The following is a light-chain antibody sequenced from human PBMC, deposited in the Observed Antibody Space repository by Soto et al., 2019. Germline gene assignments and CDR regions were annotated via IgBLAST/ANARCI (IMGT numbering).Light chain of an antibody. J-gene: IGKJ2*01. CDR2: GSS. CDR3: QQYGSTPQYT. Sequence: EVVLTQSPGTLSLSPGERATLSCRASQSVSNNYLAWYQQKPGQGPRLLIFGSSDRATGIPDRFSGSGSGTDFTLTISRLEPEDFAVYYCQQYGSTPQYTFGQGTKLEIK. CDR1: QSVSNNY. V-gene: IGKV3-20*01.